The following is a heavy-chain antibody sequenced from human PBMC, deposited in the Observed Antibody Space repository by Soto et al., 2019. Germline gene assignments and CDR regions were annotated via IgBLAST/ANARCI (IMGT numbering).Heavy chain of an antibody. J-gene: IGHJ4*02. Sequence: GGSLRLSCAASGFTFSSYAMSWVRQAPGKGLEWVSAISGSGGSTYYADSVKGRFTVSRDNSKNTLYLQMNSLRAEDTAVYYCAKDWSHGGFFDYWGQGTLVTVSS. CDR2: ISGSGGST. CDR1: GFTFSSYA. V-gene: IGHV3-23*01. CDR3: AKDWSHGGFFDY. D-gene: IGHD4-17*01.